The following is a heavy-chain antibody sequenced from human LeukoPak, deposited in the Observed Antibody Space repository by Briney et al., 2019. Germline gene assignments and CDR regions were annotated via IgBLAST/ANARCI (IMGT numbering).Heavy chain of an antibody. V-gene: IGHV4-31*03. CDR1: GGSISSGGYY. D-gene: IGHD3-22*01. CDR2: IYYSGST. CDR3: ASYYYDSSGFFGMDV. J-gene: IGHJ6*02. Sequence: SQTLSLTCTVSGGSISSGGYYWSWIRQHPGKGPAWIGYIYYSGSTYYNPSLKSRVPISVDTSKNQFSLKLSSVTAADRAVYYCASYYYDSSGFFGMDVWGQGTTVTVSS.